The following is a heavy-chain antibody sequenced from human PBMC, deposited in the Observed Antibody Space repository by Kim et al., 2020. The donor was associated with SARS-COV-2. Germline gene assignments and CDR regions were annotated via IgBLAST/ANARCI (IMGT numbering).Heavy chain of an antibody. CDR2: ISYDGSNK. CDR1: GFTFSSYG. J-gene: IGHJ6*02. V-gene: IGHV3-30*18. D-gene: IGHD2-2*01. Sequence: GGSLRLSCAASGFTFSSYGMHWVRQAPGKGLEWVAVISYDGSNKYYADSVKGRFTISRDNSKNTLYLQMNSLRAEDTAVYYCAKDSVSRKVLAGMDVWG. CDR3: AKDSVSRKVLAGMDV.